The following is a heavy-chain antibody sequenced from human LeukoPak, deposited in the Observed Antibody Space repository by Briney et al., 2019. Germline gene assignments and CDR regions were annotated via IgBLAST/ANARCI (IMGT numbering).Heavy chain of an antibody. V-gene: IGHV3-23*01. Sequence: GGSLRRSCAASGFTFSGYAMSWVRQLPGKGLEWVSDISSSVGNTYYADSVKGRFTISRDNSKNTLYLQMNSLRAEDAAVYYCAKSQTPRVDTALDYWGQGTLVTVSS. CDR1: GFTFSGYA. D-gene: IGHD5-18*01. J-gene: IGHJ4*02. CDR3: AKSQTPRVDTALDY. CDR2: ISSSVGNT.